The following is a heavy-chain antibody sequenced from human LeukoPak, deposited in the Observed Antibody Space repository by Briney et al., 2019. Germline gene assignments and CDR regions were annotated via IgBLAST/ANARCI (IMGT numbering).Heavy chain of an antibody. V-gene: IGHV3-23*01. D-gene: IGHD3-22*01. CDR2: ISGSGGGT. Sequence: PGGSLRLSCAASGFTFNNYAMSWVRQAPGKGLEWVSAISGSGGGTDYADSVKGRFTISRDNSKNTLYLQMNSLRAEDTAVYYCTKDYDSSTSSGWFDPWGQGTLVTVSS. CDR3: TKDYDSSTSSGWFDP. CDR1: GFTFNNYA. J-gene: IGHJ5*02.